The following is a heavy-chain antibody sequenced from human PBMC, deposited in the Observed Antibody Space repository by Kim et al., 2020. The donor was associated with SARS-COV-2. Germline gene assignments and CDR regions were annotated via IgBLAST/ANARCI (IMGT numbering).Heavy chain of an antibody. J-gene: IGHJ6*02. V-gene: IGHV3-43*02. CDR1: GFTFDDYA. D-gene: IGHD3-22*01. Sequence: GGSLRLSCAASGFTFDDYAMHWVRQAPGKGLEWVSLISGDGGSTYYADSVKGRFTISRDNSKNSLYLQMNSLRTEDTALYYCAKDLFASGYYDSSGYYYYYGMDVWGQGTTVTVSS. CDR3: AKDLFASGYYDSSGYYYYYGMDV. CDR2: ISGDGGST.